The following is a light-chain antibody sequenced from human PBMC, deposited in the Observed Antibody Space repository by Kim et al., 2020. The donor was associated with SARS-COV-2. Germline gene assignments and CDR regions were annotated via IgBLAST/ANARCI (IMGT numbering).Light chain of an antibody. J-gene: IGLJ3*02. Sequence: QGVTISCTGSSSNIGAGYDVHWYQQLPGTAPKLRSSGNTNRPAGVPDRFSGSKSGTSASLAITGLQAEDEADYYCQSYDSSLSGWVFGGGTQLTVL. CDR1: SSNIGAGYD. CDR2: GNT. CDR3: QSYDSSLSGWV. V-gene: IGLV1-40*01.